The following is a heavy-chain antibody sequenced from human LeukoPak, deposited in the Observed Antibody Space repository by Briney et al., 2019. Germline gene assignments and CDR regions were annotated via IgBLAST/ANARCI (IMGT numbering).Heavy chain of an antibody. Sequence: ASVKVSCKASGYTFTSYDINWVRQAPGQGLEWMGWISAYNGNTNYAQKLQGRVTMTTDTSTSTAYMELRSLRSDDTAVYYCARDSYYDILTGYVDYWGQGTLVAVSS. D-gene: IGHD3-9*01. CDR1: GYTFTSYD. CDR3: ARDSYYDILTGYVDY. CDR2: ISAYNGNT. V-gene: IGHV1-18*01. J-gene: IGHJ4*02.